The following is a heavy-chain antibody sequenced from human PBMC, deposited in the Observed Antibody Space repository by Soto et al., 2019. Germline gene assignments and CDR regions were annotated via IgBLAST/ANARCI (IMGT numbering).Heavy chain of an antibody. CDR2: IHINGNT. J-gene: IGHJ1*01. CDR1: GFAVSTNY. Sequence: EVQLVESGGALVQPGGSLRLSCAASGFAVSTNYMTWVRQVPGKGLEWVSVIHINGNTYYADSVKGRFTISRDNSENTLYLHMNSLRDEDTAVYYCATGVNYRPILGWGQGTLVTVSS. CDR3: ATGVNYRPILG. V-gene: IGHV3-66*01. D-gene: IGHD3-16*01.